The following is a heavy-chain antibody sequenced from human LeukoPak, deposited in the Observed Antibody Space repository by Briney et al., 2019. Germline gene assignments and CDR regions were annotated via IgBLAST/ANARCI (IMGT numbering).Heavy chain of an antibody. D-gene: IGHD3-10*01. V-gene: IGHV3-23*01. CDR2: ISGSGGST. CDR1: GFTFSSYA. Sequence: HPGGSLRLSCAASGFTFSSYAMSWVRQAPGKGLEWVSAISGSGGSTYYADSVKGRFTISRDNSKNTLYLQMNSLRAEDTAVYYCAKGYYGSGSYGWFDYWGQGTLVTVSS. J-gene: IGHJ4*02. CDR3: AKGYYGSGSYGWFDY.